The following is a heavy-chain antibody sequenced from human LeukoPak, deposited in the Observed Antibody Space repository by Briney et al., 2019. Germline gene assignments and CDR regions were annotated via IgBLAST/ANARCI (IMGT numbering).Heavy chain of an antibody. CDR2: INHSGST. CDR3: ARGYYDSSGYLSYLRLNWFDP. CDR1: GGSFSGYY. Sequence: SETLSLTCAVYGGSFSGYYWSWIRQPPGKGLEWIGEINHSGSTNYNPSRKSRVTISVDTSKNQFSLKLSSVTAADTAAYYCARGYYDSSGYLSYLRLNWFDPWGQGTLVTVSS. J-gene: IGHJ5*02. V-gene: IGHV4-34*01. D-gene: IGHD3-22*01.